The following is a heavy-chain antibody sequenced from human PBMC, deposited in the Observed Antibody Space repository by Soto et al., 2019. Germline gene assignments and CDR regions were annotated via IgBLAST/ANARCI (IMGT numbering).Heavy chain of an antibody. Sequence: PSETLSLTCTVSGGSISSSSYYWGWIRQPPGKGLEWIGSIYYSGSTYYNPSLKSRVTISVDTSKNQFSLKLSSVTAADTAVYYCARARYGDHCEYWGQGTLVTVS. J-gene: IGHJ4*02. CDR1: GGSISSSSYY. V-gene: IGHV4-39*01. D-gene: IGHD4-17*01. CDR3: ARARYGDHCEY. CDR2: IYYSGST.